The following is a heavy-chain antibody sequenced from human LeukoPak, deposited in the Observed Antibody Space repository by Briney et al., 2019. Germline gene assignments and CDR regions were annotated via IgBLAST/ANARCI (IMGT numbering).Heavy chain of an antibody. CDR1: GGSFSGYY. D-gene: IGHD6-13*01. CDR3: ARFRYSSSWYYFDY. J-gene: IGHJ4*02. CDR2: INHSGST. V-gene: IGHV4-34*01. Sequence: SETLSLTCAVYGGSFSGYYWSWIRQPPGKGLEWIGEINHSGSTNYNPSLKSRVTISVDTSKNQFSLKLSSVTAADTAVYYCARFRYSSSWYYFDYWGQGTLVTVSS.